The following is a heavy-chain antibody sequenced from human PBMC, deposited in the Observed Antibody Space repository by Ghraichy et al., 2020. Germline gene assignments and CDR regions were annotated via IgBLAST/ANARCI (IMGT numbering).Heavy chain of an antibody. V-gene: IGHV4-38-2*02. CDR2: VYHSGST. J-gene: IGHJ5*02. CDR1: GDSISSGYY. CDR3: ARDGHGTVTTLDWFDP. Sequence: SETLSLTCTVSGDSISSGYYWAWIRPPPGKGLEWIGSVYHSGSTYYNPSLKSRVTISVDTSNNHFSLNLRSVTAADTAVYYCARDGHGTVTTLDWFDPWGQGTLVTVSS. D-gene: IGHD4-17*01.